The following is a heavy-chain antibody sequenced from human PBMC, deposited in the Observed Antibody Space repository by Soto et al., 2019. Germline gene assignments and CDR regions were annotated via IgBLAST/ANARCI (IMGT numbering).Heavy chain of an antibody. V-gene: IGHV3-48*02. Sequence: EVQLVESGGGLVQPGGSLRLSCAASGFSFSFYSMNWVRQAPGKGLEWVSYVSSSSSTIYYADSVKGRFTISRDNAKKSLSLQMNSLRDEETAVYYCAKDGSQAGYNYGYYYYGMDVWGQGTTVTVSS. D-gene: IGHD5-18*01. CDR3: AKDGSQAGYNYGYYYYGMDV. CDR1: GFSFSFYS. J-gene: IGHJ6*02. CDR2: VSSSSSTI.